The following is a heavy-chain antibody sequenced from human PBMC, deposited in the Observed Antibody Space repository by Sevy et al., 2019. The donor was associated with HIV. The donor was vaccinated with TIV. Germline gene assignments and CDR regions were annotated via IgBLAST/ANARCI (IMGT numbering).Heavy chain of an antibody. J-gene: IGHJ1*01. V-gene: IGHV3-7*01. Sequence: GGSLRLSCAVSGFSLNDYWMSWVRQAPGKGLEWVANINQNGSVSYYVDSVKGRFTISIDDARNLLYLQMNNLRVEDTALYYCVRAIATEASFWGQGTLVTVSS. CDR1: GFSLNDYW. CDR3: VRAIATEASF. D-gene: IGHD2-21*01. CDR2: INQNGSVS.